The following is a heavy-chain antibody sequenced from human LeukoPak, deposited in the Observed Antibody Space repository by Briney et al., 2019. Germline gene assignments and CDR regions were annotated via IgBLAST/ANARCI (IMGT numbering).Heavy chain of an antibody. CDR1: GFTFSNYA. V-gene: IGHV3-23*01. CDR3: AKEGKVGSTIRWFDP. Sequence: GGSLRLSCAASGFTFSNYALNWVRQAPGKGLEWVSSISGSGGSTYYADSVKGRFTISRDNSKNTLTLQMNSMSAEDTAVYYCAKEGKVGSTIRWFDPWGQGTLVTVSS. J-gene: IGHJ5*02. CDR2: ISGSGGST. D-gene: IGHD1-26*01.